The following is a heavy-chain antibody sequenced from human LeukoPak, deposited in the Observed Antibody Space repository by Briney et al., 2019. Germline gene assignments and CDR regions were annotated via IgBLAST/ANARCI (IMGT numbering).Heavy chain of an antibody. CDR3: ARGYSYGYQPPLGY. CDR2: SNPNSGGT. J-gene: IGHJ4*02. V-gene: IGHV1-2*02. D-gene: IGHD5-18*01. Sequence: EASVKVSCRASGYTFTGYYMHWVRQAPGQGLEWMGWSNPNSGGTNYAQKFQDRVAMTRATSISTAYMELSRLRSDDTAVYYCARGYSYGYQPPLGYWGQGTLVTVSS. CDR1: GYTFTGYY.